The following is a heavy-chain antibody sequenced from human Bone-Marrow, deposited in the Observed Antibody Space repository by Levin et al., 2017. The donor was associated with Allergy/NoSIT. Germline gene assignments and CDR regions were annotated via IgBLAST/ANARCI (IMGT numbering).Heavy chain of an antibody. J-gene: IGHJ3*01. CDR1: GFNFNMYN. CDR3: ARITPTDVFDV. D-gene: IGHD2-15*01. Sequence: PGESLKISCAASGFNFNMYNMIWVRQAPGKGLEYVSSISTYGNYRFFGESLRGRFSISRDDAMNTLYLYMNSLRPDDTALYYCARITPTDVFDVWGQGTLVTVSS. V-gene: IGHV3-21*01. CDR2: ISTYGNYR.